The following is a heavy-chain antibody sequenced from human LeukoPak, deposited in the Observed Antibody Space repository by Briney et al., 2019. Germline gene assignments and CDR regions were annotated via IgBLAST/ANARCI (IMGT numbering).Heavy chain of an antibody. V-gene: IGHV3-23*01. CDR1: GFTLSSYS. CDR2: MSGSDTGS. J-gene: IGHJ4*02. D-gene: IGHD4-23*01. Sequence: GGSLRLSCVASGFTLSSYSMSWVRQAPGKGLEWVSAMSGSDTGSWYADSVKGRFTISRDTSKTTLYLQMNSLRAEDTVIYYCAKDARSFGGTYFDYWGQGIQVTVSS. CDR3: AKDARSFGGTYFDY.